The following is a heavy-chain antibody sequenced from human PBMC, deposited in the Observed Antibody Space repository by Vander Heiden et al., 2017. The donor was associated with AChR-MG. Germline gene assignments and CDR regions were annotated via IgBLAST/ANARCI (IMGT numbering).Heavy chain of an antibody. J-gene: IGHJ5*02. V-gene: IGHV3-30-3*01. CDR2: ISYDGSNK. Sequence: QVQLVESGGGVVQPGRSLKLSCAASGFTFSSYAMHWVRQAPGKGLEWVAVISYDGSNKYYADSVKGRFTISRDNSKNTLYLQMNSLRAEDTAVYYCARGEYSSSPRRFDPWGQGTLVTVSS. D-gene: IGHD6-6*01. CDR3: ARGEYSSSPRRFDP. CDR1: GFTFSSYA.